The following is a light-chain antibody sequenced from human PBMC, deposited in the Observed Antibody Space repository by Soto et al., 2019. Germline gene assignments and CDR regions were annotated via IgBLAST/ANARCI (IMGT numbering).Light chain of an antibody. CDR1: ERIYSAY. CDR3: QQYGSSPIT. Sequence: EVVLTQSPGTLSLSRGERATLSCRARERIYSAYLGWYQQKPGQAPRLLIYGTSSRATGIPDRFSGSGSGTDFTLSMSRLEPEDFAVYYCQQYGSSPITFGQGTRLEIK. J-gene: IGKJ5*01. CDR2: GTS. V-gene: IGKV3-20*01.